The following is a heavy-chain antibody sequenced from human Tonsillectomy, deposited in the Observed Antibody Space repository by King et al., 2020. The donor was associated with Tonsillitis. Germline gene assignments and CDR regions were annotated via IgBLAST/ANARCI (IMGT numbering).Heavy chain of an antibody. CDR3: ARGGSWYTSGSLVREDWYFDL. D-gene: IGHD6-13*01. J-gene: IGHJ2*01. Sequence: QLVQSGAEVKKPGASVKVSCKASGYTFTAYYMHWVRQAPGQGLEWMGWINPNSGGTNYAQKFQGRVTMTRDTSISTAYMELSRLRSDDTAVYYCARGGSWYTSGSLVREDWYFDLWGRGTLVTVSS. V-gene: IGHV1-2*02. CDR2: INPNSGGT. CDR1: GYTFTAYY.